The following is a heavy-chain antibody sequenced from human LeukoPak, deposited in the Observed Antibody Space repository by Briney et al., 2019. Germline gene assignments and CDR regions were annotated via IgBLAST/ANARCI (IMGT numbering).Heavy chain of an antibody. D-gene: IGHD5-18*01. CDR3: AKAYPVEYRPDMSYSYGPGDY. CDR2: ISGSGGST. V-gene: IGHV3-23*01. Sequence: GGSLRLSCAAPGFTFSSYAMSWVRQAPGKGLEWVSAISGSGGSTYYADSVKGRFTISRDNSKNTLYLQMNSLRAEDTAVYYCAKAYPVEYRPDMSYSYGPGDYWGQGTLVTVSS. J-gene: IGHJ4*02. CDR1: GFTFSSYA.